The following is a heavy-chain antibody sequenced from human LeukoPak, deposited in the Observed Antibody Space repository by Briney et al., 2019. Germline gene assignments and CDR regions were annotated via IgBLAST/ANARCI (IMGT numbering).Heavy chain of an antibody. Sequence: GASVKVSCKVSGYTLTELSMHWVRQAPGKGLEWMGGFDPEDGETIYAQKFPGRLTMTEDTSTDTAYMELSSLRSEDTAVYYCATGILTGYDYWGQGTLVTVSS. V-gene: IGHV1-24*01. J-gene: IGHJ4*02. CDR1: GYTLTELS. D-gene: IGHD3-9*01. CDR2: FDPEDGET. CDR3: ATGILTGYDY.